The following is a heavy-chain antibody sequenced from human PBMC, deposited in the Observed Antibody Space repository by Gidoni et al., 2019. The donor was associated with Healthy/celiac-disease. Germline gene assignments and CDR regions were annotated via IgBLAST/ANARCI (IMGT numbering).Heavy chain of an antibody. CDR3: ARVRRGVGATTDYFDY. V-gene: IGHV4-59*01. J-gene: IGHJ4*02. CDR1: GGSISSYY. D-gene: IGHD1-26*01. CDR2: LYYSGST. Sequence: QVQLQESGPGLVKHSETLSLTCTVSGGSISSYYWSWIRQPPGKGLEWIGYLYYSGSTNYNPSLKSRVTISVDTSKNQFSLKLSSVTAADTAVYYCARVRRGVGATTDYFDYWGQGTLVTVSS.